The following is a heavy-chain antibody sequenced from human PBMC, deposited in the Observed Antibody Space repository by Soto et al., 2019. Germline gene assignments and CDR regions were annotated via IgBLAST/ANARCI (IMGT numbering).Heavy chain of an antibody. Sequence: GESLKISCKGSGFTFAIYWIGWVRQVPGKGLEWIGIIYPRDSDSTYSPSFQGQVTISADKSISTAYLQWSSLQASDTAVYYCARGSPSADLPYYYGMDVWGQGTTVTVSS. CDR2: IYPRDSDS. CDR1: GFTFAIYW. J-gene: IGHJ6*02. CDR3: ARGSPSADLPYYYGMDV. V-gene: IGHV5-51*01. D-gene: IGHD2-15*01.